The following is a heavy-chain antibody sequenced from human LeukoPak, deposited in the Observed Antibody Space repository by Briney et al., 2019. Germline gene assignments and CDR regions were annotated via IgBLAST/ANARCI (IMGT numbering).Heavy chain of an antibody. CDR3: ARDGTLGSGGFDY. J-gene: IGHJ4*02. Sequence: SETLSLTCTVSGGSISSYYWSWIRQPPGKGLEWIGYIYYSGSTNYNPSLKSRVTISVDTSKNQFSLKLSSVTAADTAVYYCARDGTLGSGGFDYWGQGTLVTVSS. CDR1: GGSISSYY. V-gene: IGHV4-59*01. CDR2: IYYSGST. D-gene: IGHD2-15*01.